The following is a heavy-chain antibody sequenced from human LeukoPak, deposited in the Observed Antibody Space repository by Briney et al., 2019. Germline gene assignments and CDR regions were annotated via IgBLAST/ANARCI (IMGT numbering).Heavy chain of an antibody. CDR3: ARGVGEPAYYFDY. V-gene: IGHV5-51*01. J-gene: IGHJ4*02. Sequence: GESLKISCKGSGYSFTSYWIGWVRQLPGKGLEWMGIIYPGDSDTRYSPSFQVQVTITADKSISTAYLQWSSLKASDTAMYYCARGVGEPAYYFDYWGQGTLVTVSS. D-gene: IGHD3-10*01. CDR1: GYSFTSYW. CDR2: IYPGDSDT.